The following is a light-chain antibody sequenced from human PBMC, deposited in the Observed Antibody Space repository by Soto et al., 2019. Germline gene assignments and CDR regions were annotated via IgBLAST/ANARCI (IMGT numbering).Light chain of an antibody. V-gene: IGKV3-11*01. J-gene: IGKJ4*01. CDR2: DAS. Sequence: EIVLTQSPATLSLSPGERATLSCRASQSVSSYLAWYQQKPGQAPRLLIYDASNRATGIPARFSGSGSGTDFTLTISRLEPEEFAVYYCQQRSNWPAATFGGGTKVEIK. CDR3: QQRSNWPAAT. CDR1: QSVSSY.